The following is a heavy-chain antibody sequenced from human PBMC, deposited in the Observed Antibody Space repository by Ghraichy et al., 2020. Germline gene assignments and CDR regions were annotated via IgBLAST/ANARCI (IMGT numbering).Heavy chain of an antibody. D-gene: IGHD3-16*02. CDR1: RFTFSGYA. Sequence: GGSLRLSCAASRFTFSGYAMSWVRQAPGKGLEWVSLIGGGGGSTYYADSVKGRFTISRDNSKNTLYLQMNSLRVEDTAVYYCAKAGDPIVTFGGVIAPWNAFDRWGQGTMVTVSA. V-gene: IGHV3-23*01. CDR3: AKAGDPIVTFGGVIAPWNAFDR. CDR2: IGGGGGST. J-gene: IGHJ3*02.